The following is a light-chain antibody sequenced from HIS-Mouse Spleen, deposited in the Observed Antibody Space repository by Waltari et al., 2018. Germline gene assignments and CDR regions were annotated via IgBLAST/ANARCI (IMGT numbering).Light chain of an antibody. V-gene: IGLV1-47*01. J-gene: IGLJ3*02. CDR2: RNN. Sequence: QSVLTQPPSASGTPGQRVTISCSGSSSNIGRHYVSCYQQLPGTAPKLLIYRNNQRPSGVPDRFSGSKSGTSASLTISGLQAEDEADYYCCSYAGSSTWVFGGGTKLTVL. CDR1: SSNIGRHY. CDR3: CSYAGSSTWV.